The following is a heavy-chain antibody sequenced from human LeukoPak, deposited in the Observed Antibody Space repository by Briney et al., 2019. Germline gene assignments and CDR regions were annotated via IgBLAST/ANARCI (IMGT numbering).Heavy chain of an antibody. CDR1: GGSFRGYY. D-gene: IGHD5-18*01. CDR3: ASLVDTAMPGYYGMDV. Sequence: SETLSLTCAVYGGSFRGYYWSWIRQPPGKGLEWIGEINHSGSTNYNPSLKSRVTKSLDTSKNQFSLKLSSVTAADTAVYYCASLVDTAMPGYYGMDVWGQGTTVTVSS. J-gene: IGHJ6*02. CDR2: INHSGST. V-gene: IGHV4-34*01.